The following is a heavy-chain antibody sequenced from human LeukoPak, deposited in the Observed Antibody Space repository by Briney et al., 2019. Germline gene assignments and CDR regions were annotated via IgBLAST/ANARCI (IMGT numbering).Heavy chain of an antibody. CDR3: ARDSIAAADQNTFDY. CDR1: GFTLSSYW. J-gene: IGHJ4*02. Sequence: PGGSQRLSCAACGFTLSSYWMSWVRQAPGKGLEWVAFIRYDGSNKYYADSVKGRFTTSRDNSKNTLYLQMNSLRAEDTAAYYCARDSIAAADQNTFDYWGQGTLVTVSS. V-gene: IGHV3-30*02. CDR2: IRYDGSNK. D-gene: IGHD6-13*01.